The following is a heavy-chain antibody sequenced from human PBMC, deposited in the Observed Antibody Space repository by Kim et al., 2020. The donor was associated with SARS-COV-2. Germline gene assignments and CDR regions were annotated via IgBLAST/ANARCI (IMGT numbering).Heavy chain of an antibody. CDR3: ARVQYSSSSLYDYYYYYYMDV. CDR1: GFTFSDYY. CDR2: ISSSGSTI. V-gene: IGHV3-11*01. J-gene: IGHJ6*03. D-gene: IGHD6-6*01. Sequence: GGSLRLSCAASGFTFSDYYMSWIRQAPGKGLEWVSYISSSGSTIYYADSVKGRFTISRDNAKNSLYLQMNSLRAEDTAVYYCARVQYSSSSLYDYYYYYYMDVWGKGTTVTVSS.